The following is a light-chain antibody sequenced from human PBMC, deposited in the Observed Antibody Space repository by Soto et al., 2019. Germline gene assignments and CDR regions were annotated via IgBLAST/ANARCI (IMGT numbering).Light chain of an antibody. V-gene: IGKV2-28*01. CDR3: QKYNSAPLT. J-gene: IGKJ4*01. CDR2: AAS. Sequence: EIVMTQSPPSLTVTPGEPASISCRSSQRLLHSNGNTFLDWYLQKPGQSPQLLIYAASTLQSGVPSRFSGSGSGTDFTLTISSLQPEDVATYYCQKYNSAPLTFGGGTKVEIK. CDR1: QRLLHSNGNTF.